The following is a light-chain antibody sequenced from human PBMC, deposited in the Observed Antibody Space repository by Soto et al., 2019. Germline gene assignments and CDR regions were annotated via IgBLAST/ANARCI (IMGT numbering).Light chain of an antibody. CDR3: TSYTSGSLYV. V-gene: IGLV2-14*01. J-gene: IGLJ1*01. Sequence: QSVLTQPASVSGSPGQSITISCTGTSSDFGAYNYVSWYQQYPGKVPKLLIYNVSTRPSGVSNRFSGSKSGNTASLTISGLQAEDEADYFCTSYTSGSLYVFGTGTKLTVL. CDR1: SSDFGAYNY. CDR2: NVS.